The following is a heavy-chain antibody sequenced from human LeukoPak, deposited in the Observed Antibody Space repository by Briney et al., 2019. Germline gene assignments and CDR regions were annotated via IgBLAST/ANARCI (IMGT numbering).Heavy chain of an antibody. J-gene: IGHJ4*02. D-gene: IGHD3-22*01. Sequence: ASVKVSCKASGYTFTGYYMHWVRQAPGQGLEWMGRVNPNSGGTNYAQKFQGRVTMTRDTSISTAYMELSRLRSEDTAVYYCARGWDYDSGGRPTAYVYWGQGTLVTVSS. CDR3: ARGWDYDSGGRPTAYVY. CDR1: GYTFTGYY. CDR2: VNPNSGGT. V-gene: IGHV1-2*06.